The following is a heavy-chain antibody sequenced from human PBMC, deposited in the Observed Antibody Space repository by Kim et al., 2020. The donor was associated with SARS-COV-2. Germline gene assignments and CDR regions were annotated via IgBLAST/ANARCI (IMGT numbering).Heavy chain of an antibody. V-gene: IGHV4-59*11. CDR3: ARDRIGHCSSTSCSLHFDY. Sequence: SETLSLTCTVSGGSISSHSWSWIRQPPGKGLEWIGYTYYSGSTNYNPSLKIRVTISVDTSKNQFSLKLSSVTAADAAMYYCARDRIGHCSSTSCSLHFDYWGQGTLVTVSS. CDR2: TYYSGST. J-gene: IGHJ4*02. D-gene: IGHD2-2*01. CDR1: GGSISSHS.